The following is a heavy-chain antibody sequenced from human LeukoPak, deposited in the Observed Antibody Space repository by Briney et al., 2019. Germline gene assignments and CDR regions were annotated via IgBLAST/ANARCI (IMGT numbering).Heavy chain of an antibody. J-gene: IGHJ4*02. V-gene: IGHV3-73*01. Sequence: PGGSLRLSCAASGFTFSGSAMHWVRQASGKGLEWVGRIRSKANSYATAYAASVKGRFTISRDDSKNTAYLQMNSLRAEDTAVYYCAKIWWELLWGQGTLVTVSS. CDR2: IRSKANSYAT. D-gene: IGHD1-26*01. CDR3: AKIWWELL. CDR1: GFTFSGSA.